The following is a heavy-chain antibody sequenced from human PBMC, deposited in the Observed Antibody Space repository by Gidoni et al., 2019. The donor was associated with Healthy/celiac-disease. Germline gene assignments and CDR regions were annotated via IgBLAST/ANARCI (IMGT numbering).Heavy chain of an antibody. Sequence: QVQLQESGPGLVKPSETLSLTCAVSGYSLSSGYYWGWIRQPPGKGLEWIGSFYPSGSTYYNPSLKSRVTISVDTSKNQFSLKLSSMTAADTAVYYCARVYSSSWYLTEYFQHWGQGTLVTVSS. D-gene: IGHD6-13*01. CDR3: ARVYSSSWYLTEYFQH. CDR1: GYSLSSGYY. V-gene: IGHV4-38-2*01. J-gene: IGHJ1*01. CDR2: FYPSGST.